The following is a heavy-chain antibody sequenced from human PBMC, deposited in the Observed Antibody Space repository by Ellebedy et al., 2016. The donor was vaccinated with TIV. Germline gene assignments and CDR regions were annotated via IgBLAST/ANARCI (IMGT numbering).Heavy chain of an antibody. CDR3: ARDLKYCSSTSCYAGIDYYYYYGMDV. Sequence: SETLSLTXAVSGGSISSSNWWSWVRQPPGKGLEWIGEIYHSGSTNYNPSLKSRVTISVDKSKNQFSLKLSSVTAADTAVYYCARDLKYCSSTSCYAGIDYYYYYGMDVWGQGTTVTVSS. V-gene: IGHV4-4*02. J-gene: IGHJ6*02. CDR2: IYHSGST. D-gene: IGHD2-2*01. CDR1: GGSISSSNW.